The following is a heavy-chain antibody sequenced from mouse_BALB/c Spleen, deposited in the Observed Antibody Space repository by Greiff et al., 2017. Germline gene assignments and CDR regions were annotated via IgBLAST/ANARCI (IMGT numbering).Heavy chain of an antibody. D-gene: IGHD2-1*01. CDR3: ARCKGGNSYAMDY. V-gene: IGHV1-54*01. Sequence: VQLQESGAELVRPGTSVKVSCKASGYAFTNYLIEWVKQRPGQGLEWIGVINPGSGGTNYNEKFKGKATLTADKSSSTAYMQLSSLTSDDSAVYFCARCKGGNSYAMDYWGQGTSVTVSS. CDR2: INPGSGGT. J-gene: IGHJ4*01. CDR1: GYAFTNYL.